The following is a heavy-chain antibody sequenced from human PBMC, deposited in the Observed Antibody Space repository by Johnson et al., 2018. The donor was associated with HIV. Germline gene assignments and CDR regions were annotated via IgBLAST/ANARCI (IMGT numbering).Heavy chain of an antibody. CDR2: IYSGGST. V-gene: IGHV3-66*01. CDR3: ATLFRGYSYGGYAFDI. J-gene: IGHJ3*02. D-gene: IGHD5-18*01. Sequence: EVQLVESGGGLVQPGGSLRLSCAASGFTVSSNYMSWVRQAPGKGLEWVSVIYSGGSTYYADSVKGRFTISRDNSKNTLYLQMNSLRAEDTALYYCATLFRGYSYGGYAFDIWGQGTMVTVSS. CDR1: GFTVSSNY.